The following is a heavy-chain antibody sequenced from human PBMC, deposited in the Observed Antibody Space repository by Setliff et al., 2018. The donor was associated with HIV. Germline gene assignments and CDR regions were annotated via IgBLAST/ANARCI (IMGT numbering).Heavy chain of an antibody. D-gene: IGHD1-26*01. V-gene: IGHV4-59*11. CDR1: GGSITSHY. J-gene: IGHJ3*02. CDR3: ARWGETETPTSVKAFDI. CDR2: THYSGRT. Sequence: SETLSLTCTVSGGSITSHYWNWIRQPPGQGLEWIGFTHYSGRTSHNPSLTSRVTFSVDTSKNQFSLKLSSVTDVDTALYYCARWGETETPTSVKAFDIWGQGTLVTVSS.